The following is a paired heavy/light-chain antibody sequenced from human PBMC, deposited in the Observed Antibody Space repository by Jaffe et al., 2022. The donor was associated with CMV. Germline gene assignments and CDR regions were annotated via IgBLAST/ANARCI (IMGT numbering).Light chain of an antibody. J-gene: IGLJ2*01. CDR3: CSYAGSNSYVV. V-gene: IGLV2-23*02. CDR1: SSNVGSYNL. CDR2: EVN. Sequence: QSALTQPASVSGSPGQSITISCTGTSSNVGSYNLVSWYQQHPDKAPKLLIYEVNKRPSGVSNRFSGSKSGTTASLTISGLQADDEADYHCCSYAGSNSYVVFGGGTKLTVL.
Heavy chain of an antibody. Sequence: VQLLESGGGLAQPGGSLRLSCVVSGLTFSNYAMGWVRQAPGKGLELVSAISGGSATTFHADSVKGRFTISRDNSKSTLYLQMGSLKAEDTAIYYCAKAPYFYGSENYYDWIDYWGQGTLVTVSS. J-gene: IGHJ4*02. V-gene: IGHV3-23*01. CDR1: GLTFSNYA. CDR2: ISGGSATT. CDR3: AKAPYFYGSENYYDWIDY. D-gene: IGHD3-10*01.